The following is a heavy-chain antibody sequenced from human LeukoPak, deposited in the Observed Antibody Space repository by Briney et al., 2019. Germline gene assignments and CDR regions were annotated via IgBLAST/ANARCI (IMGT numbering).Heavy chain of an antibody. CDR3: ARLTEITMVRGVIRALFDY. CDR2: IYWDDDK. Sequence: SGPTLVKPTQTLTLTCTSSGFSLSTSGVGVGWIRQPPGKALEWLALIYWDDDKRYSPSLKSRLTITKDTSKNQVVLTMTNMDPVDTATYYCARLTEITMVRGVIRALFDYWGQGTLVTVSS. D-gene: IGHD3-10*01. CDR1: GFSLSTSGVG. J-gene: IGHJ4*02. V-gene: IGHV2-5*02.